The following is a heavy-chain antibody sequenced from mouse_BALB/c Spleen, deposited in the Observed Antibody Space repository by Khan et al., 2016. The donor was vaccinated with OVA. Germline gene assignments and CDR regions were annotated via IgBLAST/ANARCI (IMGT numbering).Heavy chain of an antibody. CDR2: ISYSGNT. D-gene: IGHD1-1*01. J-gene: IGHJ2*01. CDR3: ARVYGGDCDY. Sequence: EVQLQESGPGLVKPSQSLSLTCTVTGYSITSDYAWNWLRQFPGNKLEWMGFISYSGNTNYNPSLKSRISITRDTSKNQFFLQLNSVTTEDTATYYCARVYGGDCDYWGQGTTLTVSS. V-gene: IGHV3-2*02. CDR1: GYSITSDYA.